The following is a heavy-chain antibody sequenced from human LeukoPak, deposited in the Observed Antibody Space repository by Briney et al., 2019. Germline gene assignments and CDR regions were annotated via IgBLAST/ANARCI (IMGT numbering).Heavy chain of an antibody. CDR3: ARYYYGSGTSFDP. CDR2: IKKDGSEK. Sequence: GGSLRLSCAASGFTFSDYYMSWIRQAPGKGLEWVANIKKDGSEKHYVDSVKGRFTISRDNAKNSLYLQMSSLRAEDTAVFYCARYYYGSGTSFDPWGQGTLVTVSS. CDR1: GFTFSDYY. V-gene: IGHV3-7*01. J-gene: IGHJ5*02. D-gene: IGHD3-10*01.